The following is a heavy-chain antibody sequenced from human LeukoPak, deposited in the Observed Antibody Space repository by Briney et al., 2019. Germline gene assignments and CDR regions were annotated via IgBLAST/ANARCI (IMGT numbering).Heavy chain of an antibody. J-gene: IGHJ4*02. CDR3: AKHAITMVRGVIPSPDY. Sequence: GGSLRLSCAASGFTFSSYAMSWVRQAPGKGLEWVSAISGSGGSTYYADSVKGRFTISRDNSKNTLYLQMSSLRAEDTAVYYCAKHAITMVRGVIPSPDYWGQGTLVTVSS. CDR2: ISGSGGST. D-gene: IGHD3-10*01. V-gene: IGHV3-23*01. CDR1: GFTFSSYA.